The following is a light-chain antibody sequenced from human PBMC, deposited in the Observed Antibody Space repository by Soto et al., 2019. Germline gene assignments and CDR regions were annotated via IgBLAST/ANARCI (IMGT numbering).Light chain of an antibody. J-gene: IGKJ2*01. CDR2: GAS. CDR3: QQYGSSSFT. V-gene: IGKV3-20*01. Sequence: EIVLTQSPGTLSLSPGEGATLSCRASHSVASTSLAWYQQKPGLAPRLIIYGASNRASGTPDRFSGGGSGTDFTLTISRLEREDFAVYYCQQYGSSSFTFGQGTKLEIK. CDR1: HSVASTS.